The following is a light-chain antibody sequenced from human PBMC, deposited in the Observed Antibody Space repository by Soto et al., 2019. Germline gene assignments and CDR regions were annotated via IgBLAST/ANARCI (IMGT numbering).Light chain of an antibody. V-gene: IGLV2-8*01. CDR3: TSYVGSDILV. CDR2: EVS. J-gene: IGLJ3*02. Sequence: QSVLTQPPSASGSPGQSVTISCTGTSSDVGAYKYVSWYTQYPGKATKLMIYEVSKRPSGVPDRFSGSKSGNTASLPVSGLPAADEADYYCTSYVGSDILVFSGGTKLTV. CDR1: SSDVGAYKY.